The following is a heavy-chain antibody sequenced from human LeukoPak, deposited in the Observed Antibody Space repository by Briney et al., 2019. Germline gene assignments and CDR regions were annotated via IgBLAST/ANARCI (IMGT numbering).Heavy chain of an antibody. D-gene: IGHD3-9*01. CDR1: GGSISSHY. Sequence: PSETLSLTCSVSGGSISSHYWNWIRQPPGKGMEWSGFIDDSGNTNHNLSLKSRVTTSVDTSKNQLSLKLSSVTTADTAVYYCAGNSLNYDILTGYYRDNDAFHIWGQGTVVTVSS. CDR3: AGNSLNYDILTGYYRDNDAFHI. CDR2: IDDSGNT. V-gene: IGHV4-59*11. J-gene: IGHJ3*02.